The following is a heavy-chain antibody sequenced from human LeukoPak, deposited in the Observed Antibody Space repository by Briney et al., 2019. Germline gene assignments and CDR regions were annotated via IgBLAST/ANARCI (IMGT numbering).Heavy chain of an antibody. J-gene: IGHJ3*02. CDR3: ARMDIVVVPAAIAGAFDI. D-gene: IGHD2-2*03. CDR1: GYSISSGYY. V-gene: IGHV4-38-2*01. CDR2: IYHSGST. Sequence: PSETLSLTCAVSGYSISSGYYWGWIRQPPGKGLEGIGSIYHSGSTYYNPSLKSRVTISVDTSKNQFSLKLSSVTAADTAVYYCARMDIVVVPAAIAGAFDIWGQGTMVTVSS.